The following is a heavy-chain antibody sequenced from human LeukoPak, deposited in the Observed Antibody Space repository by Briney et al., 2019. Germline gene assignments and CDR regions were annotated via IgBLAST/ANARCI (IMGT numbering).Heavy chain of an antibody. CDR1: GFTFSTYG. Sequence: GGSLRLSCAASGFTFSTYGMHWVRQAPGKGLEWVAVISHDGSNRYYPDSVKGRFTISRDNSKNTLYLEMNSLRTEDTAVYYCAKEGDYYGSGSYRDAFNIWGQGTMVTVSS. CDR3: AKEGDYYGSGSYRDAFNI. CDR2: ISHDGSNR. D-gene: IGHD3-10*01. V-gene: IGHV3-30*18. J-gene: IGHJ3*02.